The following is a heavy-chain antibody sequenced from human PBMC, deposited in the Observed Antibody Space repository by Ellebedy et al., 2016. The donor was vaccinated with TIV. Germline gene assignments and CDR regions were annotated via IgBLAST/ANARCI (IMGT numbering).Heavy chain of an antibody. CDR1: GDSISTNHHS. CDR2: LTYTGNA. D-gene: IGHD5-12*01. CDR3: ARRGFYTGYEN. V-gene: IGHV4-39*07. J-gene: IGHJ4*02. Sequence: SETLFLTCTVSGDSISTNHHSWGWIRQPPGKGLEWMGSLTYTGNAYYGPYLKGRVTMSLDTSKRQFSLKLNSVTAADTAVYYCARRGFYTGYENWGQGTLVTVSS.